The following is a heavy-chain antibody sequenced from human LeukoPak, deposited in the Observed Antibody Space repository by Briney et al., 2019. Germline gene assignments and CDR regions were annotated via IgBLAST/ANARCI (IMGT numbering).Heavy chain of an antibody. Sequence: GASVEVSCKASGGTFSSYAISWVRQAPGQGLEWMGWISAYNGNTNYAQKLQGRVTMTTDTSTSTAYMELRSLRSDDTAVYYCARDSSLAAAGVARSYWGQGTLVTVSS. V-gene: IGHV1-18*01. CDR3: ARDSSLAAAGVARSY. CDR1: GGTFSSYA. CDR2: ISAYNGNT. J-gene: IGHJ4*02. D-gene: IGHD6-13*01.